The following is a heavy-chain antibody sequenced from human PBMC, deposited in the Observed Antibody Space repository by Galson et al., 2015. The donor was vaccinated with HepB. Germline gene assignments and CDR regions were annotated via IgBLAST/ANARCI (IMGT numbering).Heavy chain of an antibody. Sequence: SLRLSCAASGFTVSSNYMSWVRQAPGKGLEWVSVIYSGGSTYYADSVKGRFTISRDNSKNTLYLQMNSLTAEDTAVYYCSRAILSLRIAVAGPVYGMDVWGQGVLVTV. J-gene: IGHJ6*02. D-gene: IGHD6-19*01. V-gene: IGHV3-66*01. CDR2: IYSGGST. CDR3: SRAILSLRIAVAGPVYGMDV. CDR1: GFTVSSNY.